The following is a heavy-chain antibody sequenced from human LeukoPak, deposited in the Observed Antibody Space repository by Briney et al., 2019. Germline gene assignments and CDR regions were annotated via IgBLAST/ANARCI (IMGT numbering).Heavy chain of an antibody. Sequence: SETLSLTCTVSGGSISNYYWYWIRQPPGKGLECIGYIYHSGSTNYNPSLKSRVTISVATSKNQFSLKLRSVTAAATAVYYCAREVASGMYNWIDPWGQGTLVTVSS. CDR3: AREVASGMYNWIDP. CDR2: IYHSGST. CDR1: GGSISNYY. J-gene: IGHJ5*02. V-gene: IGHV4-59*01.